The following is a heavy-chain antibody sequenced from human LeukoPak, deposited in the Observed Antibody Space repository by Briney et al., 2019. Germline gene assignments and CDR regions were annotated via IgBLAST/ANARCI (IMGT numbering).Heavy chain of an antibody. Sequence: GGTLRLSCAASGFTFSSYGMSWVRQAPGKGLEWVGRIKSKTDGGTTDYAAPVKGRFTISRDDSKNTLYLQMNSLKTEDTAVYYCTTDPALIIVVVTATDAFDIWGQGTMVTVSS. CDR2: IKSKTDGGTT. V-gene: IGHV3-15*01. D-gene: IGHD2-21*02. CDR1: GFTFSSYG. J-gene: IGHJ3*02. CDR3: TTDPALIIVVVTATDAFDI.